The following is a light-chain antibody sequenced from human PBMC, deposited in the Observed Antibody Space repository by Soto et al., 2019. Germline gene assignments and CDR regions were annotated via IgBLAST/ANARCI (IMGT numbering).Light chain of an antibody. Sequence: EIVLTQSRGTLSFSPWERASLSCRASQSVSSYLAWYQQTPGQAPRLLIYDASNRATGIPVRFSGSGSGTDFTLTISSLEPEDFAVYYCQKRTNWPPNFGQGTRLEIK. CDR3: QKRTNWPPN. CDR2: DAS. J-gene: IGKJ5*01. CDR1: QSVSSY. V-gene: IGKV3-11*01.